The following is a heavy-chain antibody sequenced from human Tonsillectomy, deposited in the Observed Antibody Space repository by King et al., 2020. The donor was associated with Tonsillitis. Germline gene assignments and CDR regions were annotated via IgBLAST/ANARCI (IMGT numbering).Heavy chain of an antibody. D-gene: IGHD6-6*01. Sequence: MQLQESGPGLVKPSETLSLTCTVSGGSISSGDYYWGWIRQPPQKGLEWIGSIYYSGRASYNSSLKSRVTISVDTSKNQFSLKLISLTAADTAAYYCARQTGSSSHHDAFDIWGQGTVVTVSS. CDR3: ARQTGSSSHHDAFDI. J-gene: IGHJ3*02. CDR1: GGSISSGDYY. CDR2: IYYSGRA. V-gene: IGHV4-39*01.